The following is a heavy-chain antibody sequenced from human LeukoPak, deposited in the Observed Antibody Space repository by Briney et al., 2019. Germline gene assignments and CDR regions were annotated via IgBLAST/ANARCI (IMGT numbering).Heavy chain of an antibody. J-gene: IGHJ4*02. CDR1: GFTFSSYS. Sequence: GGSLRLSCAASGFTFSSYSMNWVRQAPGKGLEWISYITGSSSTIYYADSVKGRFTISRDNAKNSLYLQMNSLRAQDTAVYYCATENHDSSTQRDYWGQGTLVTVSS. CDR3: ATENHDSSTQRDY. V-gene: IGHV3-48*01. D-gene: IGHD4-11*01. CDR2: ITGSSSTI.